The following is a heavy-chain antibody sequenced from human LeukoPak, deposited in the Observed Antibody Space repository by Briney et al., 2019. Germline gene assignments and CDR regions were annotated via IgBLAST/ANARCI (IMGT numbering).Heavy chain of an antibody. D-gene: IGHD3-16*02. Sequence: PSETLSLTCTVSGGSISSYYWSWIRQPPGKGLEWIGYIYYSGSTNYNPSLKSRVTISVDTSKNQFSLKLSSVTAADTAVYYCARVATQVPGLYYYFGGIYRPYYFDYWAQEPLATVPS. CDR3: ARVATQVPGLYYYFGGIYRPYYFDY. CDR1: GGSISSYY. CDR2: IYYSGST. J-gene: IGHJ4*02. V-gene: IGHV4-59*01.